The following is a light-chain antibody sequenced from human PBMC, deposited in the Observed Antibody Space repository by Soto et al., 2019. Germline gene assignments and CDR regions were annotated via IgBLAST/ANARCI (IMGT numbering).Light chain of an antibody. CDR1: DIGSKS. Sequence: SYELTQSPSVSVAPGKTARITCGESDIGSKSVHWYQQKPGQAPVLVIHYDRHRPSGIPERFSGSNSGNTATLTISRVEAGDEADYYCQVWDSGSDHVVFGGGTKVTVL. V-gene: IGLV3-21*04. CDR3: QVWDSGSDHVV. CDR2: YDR. J-gene: IGLJ2*01.